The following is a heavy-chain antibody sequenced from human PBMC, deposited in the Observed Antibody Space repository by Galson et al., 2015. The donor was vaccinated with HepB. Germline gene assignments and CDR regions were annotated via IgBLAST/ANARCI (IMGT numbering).Heavy chain of an antibody. Sequence: SVKVSCKASGGTFSSYAISWVRQAPGQGLEWMGGIIPIFGTANYAQKFQGRVTITADESTSTAYMELSSLRSEDTAVYYCARVGSGSYYDWYFDLWGRGTLVTVSS. CDR2: IIPIFGTA. CDR1: GGTFSSYA. J-gene: IGHJ2*01. V-gene: IGHV1-69*13. D-gene: IGHD1-26*01. CDR3: ARVGSGSYYDWYFDL.